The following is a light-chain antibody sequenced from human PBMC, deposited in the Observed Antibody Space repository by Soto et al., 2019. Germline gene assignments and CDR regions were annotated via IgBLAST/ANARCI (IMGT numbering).Light chain of an antibody. CDR1: SSNIGSNT. V-gene: IGLV1-44*01. CDR2: SNN. CDR3: AAWDDSLHVV. J-gene: IGLJ3*02. Sequence: QSVLTQPPSASGTPGQRVTISCSGSSSNIGSNTVNWYQQLPGTAPKLLIYSNNQRPSGVPDRFSGSKSGTSDSLAISGLQSEDEAYYYCAAWDDSLHVVFGGGTKVTV.